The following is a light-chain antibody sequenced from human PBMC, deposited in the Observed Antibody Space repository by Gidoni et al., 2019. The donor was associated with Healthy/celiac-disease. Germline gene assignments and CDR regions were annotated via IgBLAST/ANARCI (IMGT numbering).Light chain of an antibody. CDR3: QQRSNWPPNT. Sequence: EIVLTQSPATLSLSPGERATLSCRASQSVSRYLAWYQQKPGQAPRLLIYDASTRATGIPARFSGSGSGTDFTLTISSLEPEDFAVYYWQQRSNWPPNTFGGGTKVEIK. CDR2: DAS. J-gene: IGKJ4*01. CDR1: QSVSRY. V-gene: IGKV3-11*01.